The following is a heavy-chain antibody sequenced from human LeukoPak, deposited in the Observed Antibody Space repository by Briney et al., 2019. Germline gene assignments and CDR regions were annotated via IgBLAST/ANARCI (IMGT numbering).Heavy chain of an antibody. D-gene: IGHD4-17*01. CDR2: INPNSGGT. CDR1: GYTFTGYY. CDR3: ARGQVRRPVTTPGY. V-gene: IGHV1-2*02. J-gene: IGHJ4*02. Sequence: GSVKVSCKASGYTFTGYYMHWVRQAPGQGLEWMGWINPNSGGTNYAQKFQGRVTMTRDTSISTAYMELSRLRSDDTAVYYCARGQVRRPVTTPGYWGQGTLVTVSS.